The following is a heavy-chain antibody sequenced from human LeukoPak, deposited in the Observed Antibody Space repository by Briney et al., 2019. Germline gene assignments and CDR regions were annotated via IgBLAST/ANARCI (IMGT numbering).Heavy chain of an antibody. CDR1: GYTFTSYG. J-gene: IGHJ3*02. Sequence: ASVKVSCKASGYTFTSYGISWVRQAPGQGLEWMGWISAYNGNTNYAQKLQGRVTMTTDTSTSTAYMKLRSLRSDDTAVYYCAVLIFPNCSSTSCVDAFDIWGQGTMVTVPS. V-gene: IGHV1-18*01. CDR2: ISAYNGNT. D-gene: IGHD2-2*01. CDR3: AVLIFPNCSSTSCVDAFDI.